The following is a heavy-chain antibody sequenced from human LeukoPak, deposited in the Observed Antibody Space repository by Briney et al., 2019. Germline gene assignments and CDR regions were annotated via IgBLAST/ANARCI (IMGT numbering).Heavy chain of an antibody. D-gene: IGHD2-21*02. Sequence: PGGSLRLSCAASGFTVSSNYMSWVRQAPGEGLEWVSVIYSGGSTYYADSVKGRFTISRDNSKNTLYLQMNSLRAEDTAVYYCAREGDSYIFDYWGQGTLVTVSS. CDR3: AREGDSYIFDY. J-gene: IGHJ4*02. V-gene: IGHV3-66*02. CDR2: IYSGGST. CDR1: GFTVSSNY.